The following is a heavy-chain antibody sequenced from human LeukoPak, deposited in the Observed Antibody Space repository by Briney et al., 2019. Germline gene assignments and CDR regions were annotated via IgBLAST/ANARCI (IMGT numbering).Heavy chain of an antibody. Sequence: GGSLRLSCSASGFSFSSYDMHWVRQAPGKGLEYVSGISPNGDTTYYAASVKGRFTISRDNSKNTLYLQMSSLRGEDTAVYYCVKIAADWGQGTLVTVFS. CDR2: ISPNGDTT. J-gene: IGHJ4*02. CDR3: VKIAAD. D-gene: IGHD6-13*01. V-gene: IGHV3-64D*06. CDR1: GFSFSSYD.